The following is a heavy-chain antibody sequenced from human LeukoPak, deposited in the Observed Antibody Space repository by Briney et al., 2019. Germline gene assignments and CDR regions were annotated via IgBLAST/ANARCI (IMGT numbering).Heavy chain of an antibody. Sequence: GGSLRLSCVASGFTFSNYDMHWVRQGTGKGLEWIAAIDPAGQTWYSDSVKGRFTISRENAKNALYLQMNSLRAAVTAVYYCVREPAYTGTWWYPDLWGRGTLVTVAS. CDR1: GFTFSNYD. V-gene: IGHV3-13*01. CDR2: IDPAGQT. CDR3: VREPAYTGTWWYPDL. J-gene: IGHJ2*01. D-gene: IGHD3-16*01.